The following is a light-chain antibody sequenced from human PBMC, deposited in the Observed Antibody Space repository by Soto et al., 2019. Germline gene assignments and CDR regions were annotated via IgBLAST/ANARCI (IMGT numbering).Light chain of an antibody. J-gene: IGKJ1*01. Sequence: DIQMTQSPSSLSASVVDRVTLTCRASQSISSYLNWYQQKPGKAPKLLIYAASSLQSGVPSRFSGSGSGTDFTLTISSLQPEDFATYYCQQSYSTPGTFGQGTRWIS. V-gene: IGKV1-39*01. CDR3: QQSYSTPGT. CDR1: QSISSY. CDR2: AAS.